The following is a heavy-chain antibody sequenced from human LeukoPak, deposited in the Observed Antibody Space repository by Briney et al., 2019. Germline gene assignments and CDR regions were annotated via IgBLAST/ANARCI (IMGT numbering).Heavy chain of an antibody. CDR3: ATHGYSELRYFDWSTNE. CDR1: GVTVSNNY. V-gene: IGHV3-53*01. Sequence: GGSLRLSCAASGVTVSNNYMIWVRQAPGKGLEWVSVIYSRGSTYNADNVKGRFTISRDNAKKSLYLQMDSLRAEDTAVYYCATHGYSELRYFDWSTNEWGQGTLVTVSS. J-gene: IGHJ4*02. D-gene: IGHD3-9*01. CDR2: IYSRGST.